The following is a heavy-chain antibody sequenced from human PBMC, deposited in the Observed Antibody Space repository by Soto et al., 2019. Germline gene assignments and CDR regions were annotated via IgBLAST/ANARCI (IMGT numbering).Heavy chain of an antibody. CDR2: IIPIFGTA. D-gene: IGHD3-10*01. CDR3: ARDARHGSGSYDRDYDTAGP. V-gene: IGHV1-69*13. J-gene: IGHJ5*02. CDR1: GGTFSIYA. Sequence: ASVKVSCKGSGGTFSIYAISWVRQAPGQGLEWMGGIIPIFGTANYAQKFQGRVTITADESTSTAYMELSSPRSEDTAVYYCARDARHGSGSYDRDYDTAGPWGQGTLVTVSS.